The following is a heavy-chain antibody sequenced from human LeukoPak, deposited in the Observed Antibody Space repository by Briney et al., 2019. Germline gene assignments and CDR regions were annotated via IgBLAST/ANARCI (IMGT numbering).Heavy chain of an antibody. Sequence: GGSLRLSCAASGFTFSSYSMNWVRQAPGKGLEWVSSISSSSSYIYYADSVKGRFTISRDNAKNSLYLQMNSLRAEDTAVYYCAKSYGGQAYYYYMDVWGKGTTVTVSS. CDR2: ISSSSSYI. CDR3: AKSYGGQAYYYYMDV. V-gene: IGHV3-21*01. D-gene: IGHD4/OR15-4a*01. CDR1: GFTFSSYS. J-gene: IGHJ6*03.